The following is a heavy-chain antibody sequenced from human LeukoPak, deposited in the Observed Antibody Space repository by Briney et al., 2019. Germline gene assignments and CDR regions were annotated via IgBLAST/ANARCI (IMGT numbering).Heavy chain of an antibody. Sequence: PSETLSLTCTVSGVSINSNLWTWIRQPPGKGLEWVGYIYDTGNTNYNPTLKSRVTMSVDTSKNQFSLKLSSVTAADTAVYYCARYSNYYYYYMDVWGKGTTVTVSS. D-gene: IGHD4-11*01. CDR1: GVSINSNL. J-gene: IGHJ6*03. V-gene: IGHV4-59*12. CDR2: IYDTGNT. CDR3: ARYSNYYYYYMDV.